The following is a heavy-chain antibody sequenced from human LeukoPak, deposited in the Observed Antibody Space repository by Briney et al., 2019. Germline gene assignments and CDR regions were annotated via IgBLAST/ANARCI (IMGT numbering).Heavy chain of an antibody. CDR3: ARAIMITFGGVIVPPNWFDP. CDR2: IYYSGST. V-gene: IGHV4-39*07. CDR1: GASISTSYY. Sequence: SETLSLTCTVSGASISTSYYWGWIRQPPGKGLEWIGSIYYSGSTYYNPSLKSRVTISVDTSKNQFSLKLSSVTAADTAVYYCARAIMITFGGVIVPPNWFDPWGQGTLVTVSS. J-gene: IGHJ5*02. D-gene: IGHD3-16*02.